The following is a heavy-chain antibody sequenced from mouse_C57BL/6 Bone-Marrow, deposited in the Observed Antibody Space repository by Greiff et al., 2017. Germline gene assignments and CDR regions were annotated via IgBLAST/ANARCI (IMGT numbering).Heavy chain of an antibody. J-gene: IGHJ1*03. V-gene: IGHV5-2*01. CDR3: ARSAYYSNFWYFDV. CDR2: INSDGGST. CDR1: EYEFPSHD. Sequence: EVQVVESGGGLVQPGESLKLSCESNEYEFPSHDMSWVRKTPEKRLELVAAINSDGGSTYYPDTMERRFIISRDNTKNTLYLQMSSLRSEDTALYYCARSAYYSNFWYFDVWGTGTTVTVSS. D-gene: IGHD2-5*01.